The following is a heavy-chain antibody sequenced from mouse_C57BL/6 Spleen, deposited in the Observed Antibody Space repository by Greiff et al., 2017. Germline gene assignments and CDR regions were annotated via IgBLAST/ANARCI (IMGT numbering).Heavy chain of an antibody. V-gene: IGHV1-52*01. J-gene: IGHJ2*01. CDR2: IDPSDSET. CDR1: GYTFTSYW. Sequence: QVQLKQPGAELVRPGSSVKLSCKASGYTFTSYWMHWVKQRPIQGLEWIGNIDPSDSETHSNQKFKDKATLTVDKSSSTAYMQLSSLTSEDSAVYYCARGGDPYYFDYWGQGTTLTVSS. CDR3: ARGGDPYYFDY.